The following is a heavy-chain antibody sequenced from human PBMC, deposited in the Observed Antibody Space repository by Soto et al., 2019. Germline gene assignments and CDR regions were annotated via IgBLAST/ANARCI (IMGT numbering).Heavy chain of an antibody. J-gene: IGHJ4*02. D-gene: IGHD2-15*01. Sequence: PSETLSLTCTVSYGTISSYYWTWIRQPPGKGLEWIGYIYYSGSTNYNPSLKSRVTISLDTSKNQFSLKLSSVTAADTAVYYCARAGAATLSDYWGQGTLVTVSS. V-gene: IGHV4-59*01. CDR2: IYYSGST. CDR1: YGTISSYY. CDR3: ARAGAATLSDY.